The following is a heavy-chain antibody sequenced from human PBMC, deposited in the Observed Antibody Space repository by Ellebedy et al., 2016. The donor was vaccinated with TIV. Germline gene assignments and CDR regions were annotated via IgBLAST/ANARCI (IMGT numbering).Heavy chain of an antibody. D-gene: IGHD6-19*01. CDR3: ARHPLELLVRPMYFDY. V-gene: IGHV4-39*01. CDR1: GGSFSDYY. J-gene: IGHJ4*02. Sequence: MPSETLSLTCAVYGGSFSDYYWGWIRQPPGRGLEWIGSISYSGSTYYNPSLKSRVTMSVDTSKNQFPLKLISVTAADTAVYSCARHPLELLVRPMYFDYWGQGTLVTVSS. CDR2: ISYSGST.